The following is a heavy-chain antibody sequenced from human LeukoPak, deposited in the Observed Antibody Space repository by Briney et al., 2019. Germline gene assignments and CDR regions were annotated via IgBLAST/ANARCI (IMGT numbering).Heavy chain of an antibody. V-gene: IGHV4-38-2*02. D-gene: IGHD3-3*01. J-gene: IGHJ4*02. Sequence: SETLSLTCTVSGYSISSGYYWGWIRQPPGKGLEWIGSIYHSGSTYYNPSLKSRVTISVDTSKNQFSLKLSSVTAADTAVYYCASGTIFGVVRIFDYWGQGTLVTVSS. CDR1: GYSISSGYY. CDR2: IYHSGST. CDR3: ASGTIFGVVRIFDY.